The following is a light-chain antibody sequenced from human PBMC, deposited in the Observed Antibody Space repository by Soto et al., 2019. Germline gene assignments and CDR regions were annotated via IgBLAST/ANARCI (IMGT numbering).Light chain of an antibody. CDR1: TGAVTSGHY. CDR3: LLVHSGVPV. Sequence: QAVVTQEPSLTVSPGGTVTLTCGSSTGAVTSGHYPYWFQQKPGQAPRTLVYDTSNKHSWTPARFSGSLLGGKAALTRSGAQPEDEAEYYCLLVHSGVPVFGGGTKVTV. V-gene: IGLV7-46*01. CDR2: DTS. J-gene: IGLJ3*02.